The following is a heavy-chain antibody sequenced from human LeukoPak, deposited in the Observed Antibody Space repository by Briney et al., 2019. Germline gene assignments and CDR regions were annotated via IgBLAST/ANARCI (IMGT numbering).Heavy chain of an antibody. J-gene: IGHJ4*02. CDR3: ARDRSSPFCLEPPRVFDY. D-gene: IGHD1-1*01. CDR1: GYTFTSYS. Sequence: GASVKVSCKASGYTFTSYSMRWVRQAPGQGLEWMGIINPIFGSTNYAQKFQGRVTMTRDKSTSTVYMELSSLRSEDTAVYYCARDRSSPFCLEPPRVFDYWGQGTLVTVSS. CDR2: INPIFGST. V-gene: IGHV1-46*01.